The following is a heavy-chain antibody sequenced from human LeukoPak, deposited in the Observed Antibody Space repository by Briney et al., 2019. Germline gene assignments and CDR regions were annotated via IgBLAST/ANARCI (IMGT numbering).Heavy chain of an antibody. V-gene: IGHV4-39*01. J-gene: IGHJ5*02. CDR2: ISYSGST. CDR1: GGSISSSSYY. Sequence: SEILSLTCTVSGGSISSSSYYWGWIRQPPGKGLEWIGSISYSGSTYYNPSLKNRVTISVDTSKNQFSLTLNSVTAADTAVYYCARRAAAGNSGKWFDPGAREPWSPSPQ. D-gene: IGHD6-13*01. CDR3: ARRAAAGNSGKWFDP.